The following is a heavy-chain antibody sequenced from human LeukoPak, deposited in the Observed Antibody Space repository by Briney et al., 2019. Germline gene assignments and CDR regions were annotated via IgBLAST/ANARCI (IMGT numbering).Heavy chain of an antibody. J-gene: IGHJ3*02. Sequence: ASVKVSCKASGYTFTTHYIFWVRQAPGQGLEWMGMINPSGGGTSYSQRFQGRVTMTGDTSTSTVYMELRSLRSDDTAVYYCARMGVYYYDSSSPEGYAFDIWGQGTMVTVSS. CDR1: GYTFTTHY. CDR2: INPSGGGT. D-gene: IGHD3-22*01. V-gene: IGHV1-46*01. CDR3: ARMGVYYYDSSSPEGYAFDI.